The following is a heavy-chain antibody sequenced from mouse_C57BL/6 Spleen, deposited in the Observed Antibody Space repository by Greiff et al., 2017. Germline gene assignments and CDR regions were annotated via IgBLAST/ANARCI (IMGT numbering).Heavy chain of an antibody. V-gene: IGHV1-59*01. D-gene: IGHD1-1*01. CDR1: GYTFTSYW. J-gene: IGHJ4*01. CDR2: IDPSDSYT. CDR3: ARPTVVENAMDY. Sequence: VQLQQPGAELVRPGTSVKLSCKASGYTFTSYWMHWVKQRPGQGLEWIGVIDPSDSYTNYNQKFKGKATLTVDTSSSTAYMQLSSLTSEDSAVYYCARPTVVENAMDYWGQGTSVTVSS.